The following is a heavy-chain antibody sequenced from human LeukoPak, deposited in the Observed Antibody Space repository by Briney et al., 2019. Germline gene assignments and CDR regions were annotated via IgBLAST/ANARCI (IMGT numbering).Heavy chain of an antibody. CDR2: GFHTGRT. J-gene: IGHJ4*02. CDR3: SRGGENPPPAD. D-gene: IGHD2/OR15-2a*01. CDR1: GASTSSHF. Sequence: PSETLSLTCTVSGASTSSHFWTWIRQPPGKGLEWIGYGFHTGRTNYSPSLKSRVTISVDTSKNQFSLKLSSVTAADTAVYYCSRGGENPPPADWGQGILVTVFS. V-gene: IGHV4-59*11.